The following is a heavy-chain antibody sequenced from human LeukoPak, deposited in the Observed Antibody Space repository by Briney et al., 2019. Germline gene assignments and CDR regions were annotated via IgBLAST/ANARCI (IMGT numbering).Heavy chain of an antibody. Sequence: PSETLSLTCTVSGGSISSYYWSWIRQPPGKGLEWIGYIYYSGSTNYNPSLKSRVTISVDTSKNQFSLKLSSVTAADTAVYYCARTGSYYGGGAFDIWGQGTMVTVSS. CDR2: IYYSGST. CDR3: ARTGSYYGGGAFDI. V-gene: IGHV4-59*08. D-gene: IGHD1-26*01. J-gene: IGHJ3*02. CDR1: GGSISSYY.